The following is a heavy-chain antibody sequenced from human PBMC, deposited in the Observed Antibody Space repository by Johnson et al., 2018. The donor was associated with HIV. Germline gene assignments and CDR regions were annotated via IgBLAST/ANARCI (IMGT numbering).Heavy chain of an antibody. CDR2: IWFDGSNK. Sequence: VQLVESGGGVVQPGRSLRLSCAASGFTFSNYGMHWVRQAPGKGLEWVAVIWFDGSNKYHADSVKGRFTISRDNSKNTLYLQMNSLRGEDTAVYYCARRRVAGDDAFDIWGQGTTVTVSS. CDR1: GFTFSNYG. J-gene: IGHJ3*02. CDR3: ARRRVAGDDAFDI. D-gene: IGHD6-19*01. V-gene: IGHV3-33*01.